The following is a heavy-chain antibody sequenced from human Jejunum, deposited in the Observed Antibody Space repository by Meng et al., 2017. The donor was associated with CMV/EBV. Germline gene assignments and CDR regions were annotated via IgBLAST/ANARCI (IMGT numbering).Heavy chain of an antibody. CDR3: AKNYDFPD. J-gene: IGHJ4*02. V-gene: IGHV3-23*01. D-gene: IGHD3-3*01. CDR1: GCNFRNYG. CDR2: ISGSGDST. Sequence: VQVLECGGGLAQPGGSLRLSREASGCNFRNYGRSWVRQAPGKGLEWVSSISGSGDSTNYADSVKGRFTISRDNSKNTLDLQMNSLRADDTAVYYCAKNYDFPDWGQGTLVTVSS.